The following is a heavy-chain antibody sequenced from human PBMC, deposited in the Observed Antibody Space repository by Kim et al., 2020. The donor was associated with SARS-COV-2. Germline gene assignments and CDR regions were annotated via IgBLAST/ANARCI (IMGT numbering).Heavy chain of an antibody. D-gene: IGHD5-12*01. V-gene: IGHV3-53*01. CDR2: IYRGGNI. J-gene: IGHJ4*02. CDR1: GFTVTTTH. CDR3: ARDLQDGYGHFDF. Sequence: GGSLRLSCAASGFTVTTTHMAWVRQTPGRGLEWVSVIYRGGNIQYADSVRGRFTISRDISTNTLYLQMNSLRDEDTALYYCARDLQDGYGHFDFWGQGTLVTVSS.